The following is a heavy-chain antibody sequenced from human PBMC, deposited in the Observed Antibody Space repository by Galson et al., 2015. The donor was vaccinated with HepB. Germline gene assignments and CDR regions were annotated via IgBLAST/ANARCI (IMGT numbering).Heavy chain of an antibody. Sequence: SVKVSCKASGYTFTSYYMHWVRQAPGQGLEWMGIINPSGGSTSYAQKFQGRVTMTRDTSTSTVYMELSSLRSEDTAVYYCASLSGGAVAGTPPFDYWGQGTLVTVSS. V-gene: IGHV1-46*01. CDR1: GYTFTSYY. CDR2: INPSGGST. CDR3: ASLSGGAVAGTPPFDY. J-gene: IGHJ4*02. D-gene: IGHD6-19*01.